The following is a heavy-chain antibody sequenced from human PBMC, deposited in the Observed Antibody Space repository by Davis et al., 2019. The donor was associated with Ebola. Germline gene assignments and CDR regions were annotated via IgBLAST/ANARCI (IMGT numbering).Heavy chain of an antibody. V-gene: IGHV4-34*01. Sequence: SETLSLTCAVYGGSFSGYYWSWIRQPPGKGLEWIGEINHSGSTNYNPSLKSRVTISVDTSKNQFSLKLSSVTAADTAVYYCARRQYYYDSSGYYAGGFDYWGQGTLVTVSS. J-gene: IGHJ4*02. D-gene: IGHD3-22*01. CDR3: ARRQYYYDSSGYYAGGFDY. CDR2: INHSGST. CDR1: GGSFSGYY.